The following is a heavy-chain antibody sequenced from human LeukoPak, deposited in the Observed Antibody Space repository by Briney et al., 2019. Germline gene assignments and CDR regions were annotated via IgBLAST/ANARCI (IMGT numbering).Heavy chain of an antibody. V-gene: IGHV1-2*02. J-gene: IGHJ4*02. CDR2: IQSNSGGT. CDR3: GRGHPVVPAAVPDY. D-gene: IGHD2-2*02. Sequence: ASVKVSCKASGGTFSSYAISWVRQAPGQGLEWMGWIQSNSGGTNYAQKFQGRVTMTRDTSISTAYMELSRLSPDDTAVYYCGRGHPVVPAAVPDYWGQGTLVTVSS. CDR1: GGTFSSYA.